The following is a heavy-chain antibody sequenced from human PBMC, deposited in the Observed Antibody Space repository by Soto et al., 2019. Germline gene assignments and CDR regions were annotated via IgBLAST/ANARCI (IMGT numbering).Heavy chain of an antibody. CDR1: GGTFSSNT. Sequence: QVQLVQSGAEVKKPGSSVKISCKASGGTFSSNTINWVRQAAGQGLEWMGGIIPLFGTANYAEKFQGRVTITADKSPNTEYMELSSLRSEDTAVYYCASKAACGGDCYAFDSWGQGTLVTVSS. CDR3: ASKAACGGDCYAFDS. CDR2: IIPLFGTA. D-gene: IGHD2-21*02. J-gene: IGHJ4*02. V-gene: IGHV1-69*06.